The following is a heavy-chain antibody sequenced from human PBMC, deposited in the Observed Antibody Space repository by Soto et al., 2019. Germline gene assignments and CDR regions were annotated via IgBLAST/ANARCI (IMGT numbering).Heavy chain of an antibody. CDR3: ARDRLSLGATTGFDY. D-gene: IGHD1-26*01. Sequence: QVQLVQSGAEVKKPGSSVKVSCKASGGTFSSYAISRVRQAPGQGLEWMGGIIPIFGTANYAQKFQGRVTITADESTSTAYMELSSMRSEDTAVYYCARDRLSLGATTGFDYWGQGTLVTVSS. J-gene: IGHJ4*02. V-gene: IGHV1-69*01. CDR1: GGTFSSYA. CDR2: IIPIFGTA.